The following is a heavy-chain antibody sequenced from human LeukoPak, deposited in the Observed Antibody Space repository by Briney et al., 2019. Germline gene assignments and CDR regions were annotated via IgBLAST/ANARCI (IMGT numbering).Heavy chain of an antibody. D-gene: IGHD3-3*01. V-gene: IGHV3-30*02. CDR2: IRYDGSNK. J-gene: IGHJ4*02. CDR1: GFTFSSYG. CDR3: AKDPYYDFWSGYSGYYFDY. Sequence: GGSLRLSCAASGFTFSSYGMHWVRQAPGKGLEWVAFIRYDGSNKYYADSVKGRFTISRDNSKNTLYLQMNSLRAEDTAVYYCAKDPYYDFWSGYSGYYFDYWGQGTLVTVSS.